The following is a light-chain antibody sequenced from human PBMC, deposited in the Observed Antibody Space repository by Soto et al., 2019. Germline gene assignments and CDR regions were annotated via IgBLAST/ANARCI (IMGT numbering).Light chain of an antibody. CDR2: EVS. CDR3: SSYTSSSTLYG. CDR1: RSDVGGYNY. J-gene: IGLJ1*01. Sequence: SALTQPASVSGSPGQSITISCTGTRSDVGGYNYVSWYRQHPGKAPNLMIFEVSSRPSGVSYRFSGSKSGNTASLTISGLQAEDEADYYCSSYTSSSTLYGFGSGTQVTVL. V-gene: IGLV2-14*01.